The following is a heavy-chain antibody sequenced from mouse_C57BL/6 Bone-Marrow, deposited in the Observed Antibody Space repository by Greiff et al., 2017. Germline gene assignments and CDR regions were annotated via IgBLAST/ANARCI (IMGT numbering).Heavy chain of an antibody. CDR2: IDPSDSYT. J-gene: IGHJ3*01. CDR3: ARERLRFLRFAY. CDR1: GYTFTSYW. V-gene: IGHV1-69*01. Sequence: QVQLQQPGAELVMPGASVKLSCKASGYTFTSYWMHWVKQRPGQGLEWIGEIDPSDSYTNYNQKFKGKSTLTVDKSSSTAYMQLSSLTSEDSAVYYCARERLRFLRFAYWGQGTLVTVSA.